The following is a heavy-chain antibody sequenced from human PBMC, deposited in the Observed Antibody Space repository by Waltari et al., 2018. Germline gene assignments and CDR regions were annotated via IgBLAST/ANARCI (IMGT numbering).Heavy chain of an antibody. V-gene: IGHV4-34*01. CDR2: INHSGST. Sequence: QVQLQQWGAGLLKPSETLSLTCAVYGGSFSGYYWGWTRQPPGKGLEWIGEINHSGSTNYNPSLKSRVTISVDASKNQFSLKLSSVTAADTAVYYCARLTGYVGGFDYWGQGTLVTVSS. CDR1: GGSFSGYY. D-gene: IGHD3-9*01. CDR3: ARLTGYVGGFDY. J-gene: IGHJ4*02.